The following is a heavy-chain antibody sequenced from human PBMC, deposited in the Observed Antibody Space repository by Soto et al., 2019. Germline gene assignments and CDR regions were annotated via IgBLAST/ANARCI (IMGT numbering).Heavy chain of an antibody. V-gene: IGHV4-34*09. D-gene: IGHD2-2*01. Sequence: SETLSLTCAVYGLSFSGYYWHWIRQPPGKGLEWIGYINYSGSTYYNPSLKSRVTISVDTSKNQFSLKLSSVTAADTAVYYCARVNVVVPAAIFRYHFDYWGQGTLVTVSS. CDR3: ARVNVVVPAAIFRYHFDY. CDR2: INYSGST. J-gene: IGHJ4*02. CDR1: GLSFSGYY.